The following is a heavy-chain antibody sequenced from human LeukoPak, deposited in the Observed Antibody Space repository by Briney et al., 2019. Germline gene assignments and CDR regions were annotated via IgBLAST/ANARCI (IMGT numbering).Heavy chain of an antibody. V-gene: IGHV1-8*01. CDR2: MNPNSGNT. J-gene: IGHJ6*03. CDR1: GYTFTSYE. Sequence: ASVKVSFKASGYTFTSYEVNWVRQATGQGREWMGWMNPNSGNTGYAQKFQGRVTMTRNTSISTAYMELSSLRSEDTAVYYCARGHSPVLRFLEWLPAYYMDVWGKGTTVTVSS. CDR3: ARGHSPVLRFLEWLPAYYMDV. D-gene: IGHD3-3*01.